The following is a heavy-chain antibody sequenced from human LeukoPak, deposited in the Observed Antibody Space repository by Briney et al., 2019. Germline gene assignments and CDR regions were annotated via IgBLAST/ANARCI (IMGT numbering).Heavy chain of an antibody. J-gene: IGHJ4*02. CDR2: FSASGGTT. D-gene: IGHD1-26*01. V-gene: IGHV3-23*01. Sequence: PGGSLRLSCAASGFTFSRSAMNWVRHAPGKGLEWVSSFSASGGTTYYADSVKGRFTISRDNSKNTLSVQMNSLRAEDTAVYYCVKANYSGSYYFDSWGQGTLVTVSS. CDR1: GFTFSRSA. CDR3: VKANYSGSYYFDS.